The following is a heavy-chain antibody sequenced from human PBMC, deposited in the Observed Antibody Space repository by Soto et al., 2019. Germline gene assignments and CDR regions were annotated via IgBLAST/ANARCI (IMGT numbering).Heavy chain of an antibody. V-gene: IGHV1-8*01. CDR2: MNPNSGNT. D-gene: IGHD6-13*01. CDR1: GYTFTSYD. J-gene: IGHJ4*02. Sequence: ASVKVSCKASGYTFTSYDINWVRQATGQGLEWMGWMNPNSGNTGYAQKFQGRVTMTRNTSISTAYMELSSLRSEDTAVYYCARVINIAAAVPAFWGQGTLVTVSS. CDR3: ARVINIAAAVPAF.